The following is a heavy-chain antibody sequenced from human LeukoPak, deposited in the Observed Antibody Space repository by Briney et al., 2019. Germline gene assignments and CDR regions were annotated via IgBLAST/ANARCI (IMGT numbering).Heavy chain of an antibody. CDR2: LYSDGNT. D-gene: IGHD1-14*01. Sequence: GGSLRLSCAASGFTFSSYAMSWVRQAPGKGLEWVSVLYSDGNTKYADSVQGRFTISRDNSKNTLYLEMNSLSPDDTAVYYCARGVEPLAANTLAYWGQGTLVTVSS. CDR3: ARGVEPLAANTLAY. CDR1: GFTFSSYA. V-gene: IGHV3-23*03. J-gene: IGHJ4*02.